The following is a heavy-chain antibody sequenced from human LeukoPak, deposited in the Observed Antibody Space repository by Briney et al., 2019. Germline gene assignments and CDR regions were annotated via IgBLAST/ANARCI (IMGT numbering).Heavy chain of an antibody. V-gene: IGHV4-34*01. CDR3: ARPNLGDIVATIGAFDI. CDR2: INHSGST. CDR1: GGSFSGYY. J-gene: IGHJ3*02. Sequence: SETLSLTCAVYGGSFSGYYWSWIRQPPGKGLEWIGEINHSGSTNYNPSLKSRVTISVDTSKNQFSLKLSSVTAADTAVYYCARPNLGDIVATIGAFDIWGQGTMVTVSS. D-gene: IGHD5-12*01.